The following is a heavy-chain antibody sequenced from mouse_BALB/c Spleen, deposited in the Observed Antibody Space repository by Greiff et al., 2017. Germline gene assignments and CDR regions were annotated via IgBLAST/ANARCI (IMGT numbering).Heavy chain of an antibody. V-gene: IGHV1-9*01. Sequence: QVQLKESGAELMKPGASVTISCKATGYSFSSYWIEWVKQRPGHGLEWIGEILPGSGSTNYNEKFKGKATFTADTSSNTAYMQLSSLTSEDSAVYYCARWGFPYYIDYWGQGTTRTVSS. CDR1: GYSFSSYW. CDR2: ILPGSGST. J-gene: IGHJ2*01. CDR3: ARWGFPYYIDY.